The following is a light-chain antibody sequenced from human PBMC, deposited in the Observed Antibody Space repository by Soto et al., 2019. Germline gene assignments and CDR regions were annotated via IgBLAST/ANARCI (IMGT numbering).Light chain of an antibody. J-gene: IGKJ5*01. Sequence: VMPQFQRSPPVTRGELASISCTSRQRLVHSNGYNHLDWYLQKPGQSPHLLIYLGSNRASGVPDRFSGSGSGTDFTLKMSRVEAEEVGVYYCMQALQTPGTVGEGTRLDIK. V-gene: IGKV2-28*01. CDR3: MQALQTPGT. CDR1: QRLVHSNGYNH. CDR2: LGS.